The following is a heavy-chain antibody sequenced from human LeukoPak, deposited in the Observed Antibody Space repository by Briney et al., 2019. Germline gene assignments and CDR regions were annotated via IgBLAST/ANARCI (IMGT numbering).Heavy chain of an antibody. CDR3: AKDPQKWESYFDY. D-gene: IGHD1-26*01. J-gene: IGHJ4*02. CDR2: IRYDGSNK. V-gene: IGHV3-30*02. CDR1: GFTFSSYG. Sequence: PGGSLRLSCAASGFTFSSYGMHWVRPAPGKGLEWVAFIRYDGSNKYYADSVKSRFTISRDNSKNTLYLQMNSLRAEDTAVYYCAKDPQKWESYFDYWGQGTLVSVSS.